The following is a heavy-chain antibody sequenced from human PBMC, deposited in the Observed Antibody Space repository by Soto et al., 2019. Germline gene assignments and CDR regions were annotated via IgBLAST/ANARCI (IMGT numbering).Heavy chain of an antibody. CDR1: GGSISSGDYY. Sequence: SETLSLTCTVSGGSISSGDYYWSWIRQPPGKGLEGVGDIYYSGSTYYNPSLKSRVTISVDTSKNQFSLKLSSVTAADTAVYYCARVTIVCHYCSSTTPRQYWFDPWGQGTLVTVSS. D-gene: IGHD2-2*01. J-gene: IGHJ5*02. CDR2: IYYSGST. V-gene: IGHV4-30-4*01. CDR3: ARVTIVCHYCSSTTPRQYWFDP.